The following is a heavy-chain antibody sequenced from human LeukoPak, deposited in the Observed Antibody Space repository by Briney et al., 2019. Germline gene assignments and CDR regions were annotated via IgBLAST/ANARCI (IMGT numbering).Heavy chain of an antibody. J-gene: IGHJ4*02. Sequence: GGSLILSCAASGFTFSSYGMHWVRQAPGKGLEWVAFIRFDGSNKYYADSVKGRFTISRDNSKNTVYLQINTLRAEDTAVYYCAKGSYGSPPRVDYWGQGTLVTVSS. D-gene: IGHD6-13*01. V-gene: IGHV3-30*02. CDR3: AKGSYGSPPRVDY. CDR2: IRFDGSNK. CDR1: GFTFSSYG.